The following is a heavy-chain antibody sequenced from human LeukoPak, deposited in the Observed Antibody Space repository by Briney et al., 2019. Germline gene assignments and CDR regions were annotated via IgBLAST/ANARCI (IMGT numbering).Heavy chain of an antibody. V-gene: IGHV1-2*02. CDR2: INPNSGGT. D-gene: IGHD5-24*01. CDR3: AGILINGYHQLQHAFDI. CDR1: GYTFTGYY. J-gene: IGHJ3*02. Sequence: GASVKVSCKASGYTFTGYYMHWVRQAPGQGLEWMGWINPNSGGTNYAQKFQGRVTMTRDTSISTAYMELSRLRSDDTAVYYCAGILINGYHQLQHAFDIWGQGTMVIVSS.